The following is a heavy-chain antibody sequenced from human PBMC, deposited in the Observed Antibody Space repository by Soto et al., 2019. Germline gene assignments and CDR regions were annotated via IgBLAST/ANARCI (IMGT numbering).Heavy chain of an antibody. CDR2: ISAYNGNT. Sequence: QVQLVQSGAEVKKPGASVKVSCKASGYTFTSYGIIWVRQAPGQGLEWMGWISAYNGNTNYAQKLQGRVTMTTDTSTSTAYMELRSLRSDDTAVYYCAREAMGDGWEMATTLFDYWGQVTLVTVSS. D-gene: IGHD5-12*01. V-gene: IGHV1-18*01. J-gene: IGHJ4*02. CDR3: AREAMGDGWEMATTLFDY. CDR1: GYTFTSYG.